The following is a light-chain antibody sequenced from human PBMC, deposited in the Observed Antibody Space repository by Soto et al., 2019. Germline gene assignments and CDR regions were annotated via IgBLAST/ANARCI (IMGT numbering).Light chain of an antibody. J-gene: IGLJ3*02. Sequence: QSVLTQPPSVSAAPGQKVTISCSGSNCNIGANSVSWYQHLPGTAPKVVIYYDDKRPSETPDRFSGSKSGTSATLDLTVFLIEEEADYYCETWHSNWSVEWVFGRGTKVTVL. CDR3: ETWHSNWSVEWV. V-gene: IGLV1-51*01. CDR2: YDD. CDR1: NCNIGANS.